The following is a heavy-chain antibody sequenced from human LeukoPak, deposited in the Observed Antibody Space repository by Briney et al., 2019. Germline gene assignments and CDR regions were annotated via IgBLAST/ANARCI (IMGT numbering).Heavy chain of an antibody. CDR2: ISSNGGDT. CDR1: GFTFSTYV. Sequence: GGSLRLSCAASGFTFSTYVMHWVRQAPGKGLEYVSAISSNGGDTYYANSVKGRFTISRDNSKNTLYLQMGSLRAEDMAVYYCARKYYYGSGSSYYYNYYMDVWGKGTTVTISS. V-gene: IGHV3-64*01. D-gene: IGHD3-10*01. J-gene: IGHJ6*03. CDR3: ARKYYYGSGSSYYYNYYMDV.